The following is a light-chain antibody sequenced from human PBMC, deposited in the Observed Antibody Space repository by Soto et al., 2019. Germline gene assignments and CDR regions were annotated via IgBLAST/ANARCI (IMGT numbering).Light chain of an antibody. CDR3: QQRSNWPT. V-gene: IGKV3-11*01. CDR1: QSVSSY. Sequence: EIVLTQSPATLSLSPGERATLSYRASQSVSSYLAWYQQKPGQAPRLLIYDASSRATGIPARFSGSGSGTDFTLTISSLEPEDFAVYYCQQRSNWPTFGGGTKVEIK. J-gene: IGKJ4*01. CDR2: DAS.